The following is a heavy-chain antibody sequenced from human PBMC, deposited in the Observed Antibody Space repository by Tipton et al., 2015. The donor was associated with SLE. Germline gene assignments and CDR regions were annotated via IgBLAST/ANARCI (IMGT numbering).Heavy chain of an antibody. V-gene: IGHV3-23*01. D-gene: IGHD3-3*01. J-gene: IGHJ4*02. Sequence: SLRLSCAASGFTFSNYATSWVRQAPGKGLEWISAITGSGDRTYYTDSVKGRFTISRDNSKNSLYLQMNGLRAEDTAVYYCARSPVDYWNGYSAWGQGTLVAVSS. CDR2: ITGSGDRT. CDR3: ARSPVDYWNGYSA. CDR1: GFTFSNYA.